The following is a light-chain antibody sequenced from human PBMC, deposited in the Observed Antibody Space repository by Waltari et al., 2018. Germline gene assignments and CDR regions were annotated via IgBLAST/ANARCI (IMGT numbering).Light chain of an antibody. V-gene: IGLV2-14*01. Sequence: QSALTQPASVSGSPGQSITISCTGTSSDVGGYNYVSWYQQHPGKAPKLMIYGVSNRPSGVPNRFSGSKSGNAASLTISGLQAEDEADYYCSSYTSNSTRYVFGTGTKVTVL. CDR3: SSYTSNSTRYV. CDR2: GVS. CDR1: SSDVGGYNY. J-gene: IGLJ1*01.